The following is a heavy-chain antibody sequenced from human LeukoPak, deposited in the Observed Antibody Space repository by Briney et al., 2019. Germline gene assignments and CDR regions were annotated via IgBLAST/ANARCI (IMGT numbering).Heavy chain of an antibody. CDR3: ARDRLYTSDY. D-gene: IGHD3-16*01. CDR2: INGDGSAT. V-gene: IGHV3-74*01. CDR1: GFTFSSYW. J-gene: IGHJ4*02. Sequence: PGGSLRLSCAASGFTFSSYWMHWVRQAPGKGVVWVSRINGDGSATTYADSLKGRFTISRDNTKNTLYLQINSLRAEDTAVYFCARDRLYTSDYWGQGTLVTVSS.